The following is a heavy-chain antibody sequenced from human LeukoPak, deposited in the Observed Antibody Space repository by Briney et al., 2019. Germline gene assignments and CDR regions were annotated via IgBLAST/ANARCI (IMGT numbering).Heavy chain of an antibody. CDR3: AREAPPGATDL. CDR2: IRSTGAST. V-gene: IGHV3-64*01. CDR1: GFTLSRYT. Sequence: GGSLRLSCAASGFTLSRYTMHWVRQAPGKGLESVSAIRSTGASTYYANSVRGRFTISGDTSKNTLFLQMNSLRPEDTAVYFCAREAPPGATDLRGQGNLVTVSS. D-gene: IGHD2-21*02. J-gene: IGHJ4*02.